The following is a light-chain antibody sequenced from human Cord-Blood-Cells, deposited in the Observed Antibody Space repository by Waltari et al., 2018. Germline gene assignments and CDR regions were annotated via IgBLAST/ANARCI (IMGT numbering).Light chain of an antibody. CDR3: QAWDSSTAHVV. Sequence: SYELTQPPSVSVSPGQTASITCSGYKLGDKYACWYQQKPGQSPVLVIYQDSKRPSGIPERFSGSNSGNTATLTISGTQAMDEADYYCQAWDSSTAHVVFG. CDR2: QDS. V-gene: IGLV3-1*01. CDR1: KLGDKY. J-gene: IGLJ2*01.